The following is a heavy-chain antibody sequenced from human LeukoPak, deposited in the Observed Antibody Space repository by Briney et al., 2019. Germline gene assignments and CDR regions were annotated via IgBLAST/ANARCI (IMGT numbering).Heavy chain of an antibody. CDR3: ARDRETWYFDF. J-gene: IGHJ4*02. V-gene: IGHV3-33*01. CDR1: AFTFSSFG. CDR2: IWYDGSNK. Sequence: GGSLRLSCAASAFTFSSFGMHWVRQAPGKGLEWVAVIWYDGSNKYHADSVEGRFTISRDNSKNTLYLQMNSLRAEDTAVYYCARDRETWYFDFWGQGTLVTVSS.